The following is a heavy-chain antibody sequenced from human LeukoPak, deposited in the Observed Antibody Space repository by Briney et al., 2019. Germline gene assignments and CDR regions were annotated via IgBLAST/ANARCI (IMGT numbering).Heavy chain of an antibody. CDR1: GFTFSSYA. D-gene: IGHD3-22*01. J-gene: IGHJ4*02. Sequence: GGSLRLSCAASGFTFSSYAMSWVRQAPGKGLEWVSAISGSGGSTYYADSVKGRFTISRDNSKNTLYLQMNSLRAEDTAVYYCAKVPQLLTYYYDSSGSSSEGYWGQGTLVTVSS. V-gene: IGHV3-23*01. CDR3: AKVPQLLTYYYDSSGSSSEGY. CDR2: ISGSGGST.